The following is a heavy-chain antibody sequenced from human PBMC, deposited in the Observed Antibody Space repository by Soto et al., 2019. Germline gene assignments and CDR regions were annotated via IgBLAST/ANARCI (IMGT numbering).Heavy chain of an antibody. CDR3: AKDGTDCGGDCYSEY. J-gene: IGHJ4*02. CDR2: ISYDGSNK. CDR1: GFTFSSYG. Sequence: QVQLVESGGGVVQPGRSLRLSCAASGFTFSSYGMHWVRQAPGKGLEWVAVISYDGSNKYYADSVKGRFTISRDNSKNTLYLQMNSLRAVDTAVYYCAKDGTDCGGDCYSEYWGQGTLVTVSS. D-gene: IGHD2-21*02. V-gene: IGHV3-30*18.